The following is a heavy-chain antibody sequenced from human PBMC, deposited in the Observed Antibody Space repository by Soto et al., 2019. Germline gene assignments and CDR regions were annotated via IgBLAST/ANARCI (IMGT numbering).Heavy chain of an antibody. J-gene: IGHJ6*02. D-gene: IGHD6-19*01. CDR3: ARRWAVAGRTEGEFYYYGMDV. Sequence: PSETLSLTCTVSGGSISSSSYYWGWIRQPPGKGLEWIGSIYYSGSTYYNPSLKSRVTISVDTSKNQFSLKLSSVTAADTAVYYCARRWAVAGRTEGEFYYYGMDVWGQGTTVTVSS. V-gene: IGHV4-39*01. CDR1: GGSISSSSYY. CDR2: IYYSGST.